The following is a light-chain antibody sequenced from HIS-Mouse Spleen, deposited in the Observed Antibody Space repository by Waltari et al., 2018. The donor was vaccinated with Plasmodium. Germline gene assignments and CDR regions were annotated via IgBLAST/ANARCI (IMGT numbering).Light chain of an antibody. CDR1: SRDVGSYNL. Sequence: QSALTQPASVSGSPGQSITISCPGTSRDVGSYNLVSWYQQHPGKAPKLMIYEGSKRPSGVSNRFSGSKSGNTASLTISGLQAEDEADYYCCSYAGSSTHVVFGGGTKLTVL. V-gene: IGLV2-23*01. J-gene: IGLJ2*01. CDR3: CSYAGSSTHVV. CDR2: EGS.